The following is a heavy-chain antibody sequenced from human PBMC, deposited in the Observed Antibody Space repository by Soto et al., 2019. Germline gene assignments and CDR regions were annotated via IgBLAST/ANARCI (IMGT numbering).Heavy chain of an antibody. CDR3: AAATTWNFHFHY. V-gene: IGHV3-33*01. D-gene: IGHD1-7*01. CDR1: GFTISTHG. J-gene: IGHJ4*02. Sequence: QVQLVESGGGVVQPGTSLRLSCAASGFTISTHGMHWVRQAPGKGLEWVANIWYDGSNKFYADSVKGRFTISKDNSKNPLYVQMTSLRAEDTAVYYCAAATTWNFHFHYWGQGTQVTVSS. CDR2: IWYDGSNK.